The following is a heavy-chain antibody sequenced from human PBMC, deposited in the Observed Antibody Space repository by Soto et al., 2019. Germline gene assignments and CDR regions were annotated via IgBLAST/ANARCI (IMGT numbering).Heavy chain of an antibody. Sequence: GASVKVSCKASGYTFTSYAMHWVRQAPGQRLEWMGWINAGNGNTKYSQKFQGRVTITRDTSASTAYMELSSLRSEDTAVYYCATEHTVTTPYYFDYWGQGTLVTVSS. V-gene: IGHV1-3*01. CDR1: GYTFTSYA. J-gene: IGHJ4*02. D-gene: IGHD4-17*01. CDR3: ATEHTVTTPYYFDY. CDR2: INAGNGNT.